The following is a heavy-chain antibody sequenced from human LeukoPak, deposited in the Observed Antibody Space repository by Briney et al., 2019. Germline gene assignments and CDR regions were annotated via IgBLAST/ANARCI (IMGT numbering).Heavy chain of an antibody. CDR2: IYYSGST. CDR1: GGSISSGGYY. V-gene: IGHV4-31*03. J-gene: IGHJ2*01. Sequence: SETLSLTCTVSGGSISSGGYYWSWIRQPPGKGLEWIGYIYYSGSTYYNPSLKSRVTISVDTSKNRFSLKLSSVTAADTAVYYCARAYGDYTSDWYFDLWGRGTLVTVSS. CDR3: ARAYGDYTSDWYFDL. D-gene: IGHD4-17*01.